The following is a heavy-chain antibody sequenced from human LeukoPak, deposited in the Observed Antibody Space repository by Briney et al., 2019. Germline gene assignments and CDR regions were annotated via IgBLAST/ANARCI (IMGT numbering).Heavy chain of an antibody. Sequence: SGTLCLTCTVSGGSISSYYWSWIRQPPGKGLEWIGYIYYSGSTNYNPSLKSRVTISVDTSKNQFSLKLSSVTAADTAVYYCAREVYDSSGYLLDYWGQGTLVTVSS. CDR2: IYYSGST. V-gene: IGHV4-59*01. CDR3: AREVYDSSGYLLDY. CDR1: GGSISSYY. J-gene: IGHJ4*02. D-gene: IGHD3-22*01.